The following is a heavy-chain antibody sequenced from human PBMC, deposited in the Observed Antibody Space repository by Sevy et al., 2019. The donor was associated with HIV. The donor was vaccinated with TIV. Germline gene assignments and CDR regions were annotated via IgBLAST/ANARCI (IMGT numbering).Heavy chain of an antibody. V-gene: IGHV4-38-2*01. D-gene: IGHD3-10*01. CDR2: IYHSGST. J-gene: IGHJ4*02. Sequence: SETLSLTCAVSGYSISSGYYWGWIRQPPGKGLEWIGSIYHSGSTYYNPSLKSRVTTSVDTSKNQFSLKLSSVTAADTAVYYCASGQKITVDFGSNFDYWGQGALVTVSS. CDR1: GYSISSGYY. CDR3: ASGQKITVDFGSNFDY.